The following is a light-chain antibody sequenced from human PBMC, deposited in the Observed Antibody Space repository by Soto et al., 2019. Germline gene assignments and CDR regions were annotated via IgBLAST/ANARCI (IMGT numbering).Light chain of an antibody. Sequence: DIQMTQSPSTLSASVGDRVTITCRASQSISSWLAWYQQRPGKAPELLIYEASGLQSGVPSRISGSGSGTEFTLTISNLQPDDFATYYCQQYNTYPYTFGQGTKVEIK. J-gene: IGKJ2*01. CDR1: QSISSW. CDR2: EAS. CDR3: QQYNTYPYT. V-gene: IGKV1-5*03.